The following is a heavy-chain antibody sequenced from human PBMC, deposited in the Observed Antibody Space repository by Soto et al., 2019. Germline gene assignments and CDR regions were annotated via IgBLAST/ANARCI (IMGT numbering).Heavy chain of an antibody. J-gene: IGHJ6*02. CDR2: INPNSGGT. D-gene: IGHD1-26*01. Sequence: GASVKVSCKASGYTFTSYAMHWVRQAPGQGLEWMGWINPNSGGTNYAQKFQGWVTMTRDTSISTAYMELSRLRSDDTAVYYCARASGSYYHYYYYGMDVWGQGTTVTVSS. V-gene: IGHV1-2*04. CDR3: ARASGSYYHYYYYGMDV. CDR1: GYTFTSYA.